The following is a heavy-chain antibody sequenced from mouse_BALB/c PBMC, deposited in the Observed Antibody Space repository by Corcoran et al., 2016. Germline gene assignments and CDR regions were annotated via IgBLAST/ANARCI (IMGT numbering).Heavy chain of an antibody. Sequence: EVQLQQSGAELVKPGASVKLSCTASGFNLKDTYMHWVKQRPEQGLEWIGRIDPANGNTKYDPKFQGKATITADTSSNTAYLQLSSLTSEDTAVYYCASGYEYFDVCGAGTTVTVSS. D-gene: IGHD2-2*01. CDR1: GFNLKDTY. J-gene: IGHJ1*01. CDR2: IDPANGNT. V-gene: IGHV14-3*02. CDR3: ASGYEYFDV.